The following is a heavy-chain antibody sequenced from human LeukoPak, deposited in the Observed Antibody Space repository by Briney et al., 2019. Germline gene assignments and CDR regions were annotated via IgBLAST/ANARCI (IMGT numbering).Heavy chain of an antibody. CDR3: AKDLNFGAGRWELAP. Sequence: PGESLRLSCAASGFPFGGFAMAWVRQTPGKGLEWVSGILHSGSSSFYADSVKGRFTISRDNARNTLYLQMNSLRTDDTAIYFCAKDLNFGAGRWELAPWGQGTLVTVS. J-gene: IGHJ5*02. V-gene: IGHV3-23*01. D-gene: IGHD1-26*01. CDR1: GFPFGGFA. CDR2: ILHSGSSS.